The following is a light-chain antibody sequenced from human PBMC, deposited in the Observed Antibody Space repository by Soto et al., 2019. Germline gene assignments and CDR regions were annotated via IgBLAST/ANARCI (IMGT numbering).Light chain of an antibody. Sequence: EIVLTQSPGTLSLSPGERATLSCRASQSLGSTYLAWYQQKAGQAPRLLVYGASRRATGIPERFSGSGSGTDFTLTISRLEPEDFAVYYCQQYGSSPRTFGQGTKVDIK. CDR3: QQYGSSPRT. CDR1: QSLGSTY. CDR2: GAS. J-gene: IGKJ1*01. V-gene: IGKV3-20*01.